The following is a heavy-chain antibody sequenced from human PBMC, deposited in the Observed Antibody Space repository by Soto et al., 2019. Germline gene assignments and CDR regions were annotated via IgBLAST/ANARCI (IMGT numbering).Heavy chain of an antibody. CDR2: IFSNDEK. D-gene: IGHD3-16*02. V-gene: IGHV2-26*01. CDR1: GFSLSDAKMG. J-gene: IGHJ6*02. Sequence: QVTLKESGTVLVKPTETLTLTCTVAGFSLSDAKMGVSWIRQPPGKSLEWLAHIFSNDEKSYNTSLKNRLSIYKDTSKRQVVLLMINMNPVEPSSYYCARVEADFLLSADFGLHVWAQETTVTVSS. CDR3: ARVEADFLLSADFGLHV.